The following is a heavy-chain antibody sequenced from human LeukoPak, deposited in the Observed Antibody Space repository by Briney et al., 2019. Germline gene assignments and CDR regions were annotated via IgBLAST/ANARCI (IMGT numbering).Heavy chain of an antibody. CDR3: ARGLGSDISGGQEHLDY. CDR1: GGSFSGDY. D-gene: IGHD3-10*01. J-gene: IGHJ4*02. Sequence: SETLSLTCAVYGGSFSGDYWSWIRQPPGKGLEWSGEINHSGSTNYNPSLKSRVTISVDTSKNQFSLKLSSVTAADTAVYYCARGLGSDISGGQEHLDYWGPGTLVTVSS. V-gene: IGHV4-34*01. CDR2: INHSGST.